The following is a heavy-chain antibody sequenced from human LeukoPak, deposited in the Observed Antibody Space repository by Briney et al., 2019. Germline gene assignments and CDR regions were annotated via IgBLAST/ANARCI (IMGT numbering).Heavy chain of an antibody. V-gene: IGHV3-74*01. CDR3: ARLELPSFYGMDV. Sequence: PGGSLRLSCAASGFTFSSYWMHWVRQAPGKGLVWVSRINSDGSSTSYADSVEGRFTISRDNAKNTLYLQMNSLRAEDTAVYYCARLELPSFYGMDVWGQGTTVTVSS. CDR1: GFTFSSYW. D-gene: IGHD1-26*01. J-gene: IGHJ6*02. CDR2: INSDGSST.